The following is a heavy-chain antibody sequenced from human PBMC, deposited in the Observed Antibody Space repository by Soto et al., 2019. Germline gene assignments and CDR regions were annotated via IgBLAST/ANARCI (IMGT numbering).Heavy chain of an antibody. CDR2: ISPYSGYT. V-gene: IGHV1-18*01. CDR3: AREASVLIPAAQPSRFGS. Sequence: ASVKVSCKGFGYSFMKYGINWVRQAPGQGLEWVGWISPYSGYTHSAQKFHGRLTLTTDTAASTAYMELRILRSADTALYYCAREASVLIPAAQPSRFGSWGQGTLVTVSS. CDR1: GYSFMKYG. J-gene: IGHJ4*02. D-gene: IGHD2-2*01.